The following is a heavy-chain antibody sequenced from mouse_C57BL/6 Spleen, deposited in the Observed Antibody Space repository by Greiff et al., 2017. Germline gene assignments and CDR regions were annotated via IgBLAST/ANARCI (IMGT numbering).Heavy chain of an antibody. J-gene: IGHJ4*01. V-gene: IGHV1-82*01. CDR2: IYPGDGDT. CDR1: GYAFSSSW. CDR3: ARLPMDY. Sequence: QVQLQQSGPELVKPGASVKISCKASGYAFSSSWMNWVKQRPGKGLEWIGRIYPGDGDTNYNGKFKGKATLTADKSSSTAYMQLSSLTSEDSAVYCCARLPMDYWGQGTSVTVSS.